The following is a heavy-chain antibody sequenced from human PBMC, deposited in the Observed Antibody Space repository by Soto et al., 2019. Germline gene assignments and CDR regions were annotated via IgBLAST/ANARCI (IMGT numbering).Heavy chain of an antibody. J-gene: IGHJ4*02. CDR3: GRCSSTSCHLGSDY. V-gene: IGHV3-30-3*01. Sequence: MQLLESGGGVVQPGRSLRLSCAASGFTFSSYAMNWVRQAPGKGLEWVALISYDGNNKYYADSVKGRFTISRDSSKNTLYLQMNSLRDADTAFYYCGRCSSTSCHLGSDYWGQGTLVTVSS. CDR2: ISYDGNNK. D-gene: IGHD2-2*01. CDR1: GFTFSSYA.